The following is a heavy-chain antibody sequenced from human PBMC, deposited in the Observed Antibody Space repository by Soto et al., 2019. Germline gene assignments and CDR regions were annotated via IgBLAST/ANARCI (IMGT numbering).Heavy chain of an antibody. D-gene: IGHD3-22*01. CDR2: INVDGSTT. CDR3: VRGRYYYDSSGYLYYFDY. CDR1: GFTFTTYW. Sequence: GGSLRLSCEASGFTFTTYWMHWVRQVPGKGLVWVSRINVDGSTTGYVDSVKGRFTISRDNAKNTLYLQMNSLRAEDTAVYYCVRGRYYYDSSGYLYYFDYWGQGTLVTVS. V-gene: IGHV3-74*01. J-gene: IGHJ4*02.